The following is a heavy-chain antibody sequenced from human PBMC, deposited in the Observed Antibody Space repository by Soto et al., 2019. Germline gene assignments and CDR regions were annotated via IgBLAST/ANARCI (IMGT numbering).Heavy chain of an antibody. CDR2: ISAYNGNT. J-gene: IGHJ4*02. D-gene: IGHD3-10*01. Sequence: QVQLVQSGAEVKKPGASVKVSCKASGYTFTSYGISWVRQAPGQGLEWMGWISAYNGNTNYAQKLQGRVTMTTDTATSTAYMELRSLRSDATAVYYCARESLLLWFGESTDDYWGQGTLVTVSS. CDR3: ARESLLLWFGESTDDY. V-gene: IGHV1-18*01. CDR1: GYTFTSYG.